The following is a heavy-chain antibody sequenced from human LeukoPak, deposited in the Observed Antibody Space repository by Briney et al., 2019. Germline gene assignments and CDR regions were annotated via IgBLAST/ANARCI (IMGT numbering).Heavy chain of an antibody. CDR2: ISSSSSYT. CDR1: GFTFSDYY. Sequence: GGSLRLSCAASGFTFSDYYMSWIRQAPGKGLEWISYISSSSSYTNYADSVKGRFTISRDNAKNSLYLQMNSLRAEDTAVYYCAREETYYYGSGSYKPQSLFDYWGQGTLVTVSS. J-gene: IGHJ4*02. V-gene: IGHV3-11*05. CDR3: AREETYYYGSGSYKPQSLFDY. D-gene: IGHD3-10*01.